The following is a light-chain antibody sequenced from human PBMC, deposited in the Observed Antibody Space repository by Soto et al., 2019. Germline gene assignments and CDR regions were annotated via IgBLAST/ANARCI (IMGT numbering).Light chain of an antibody. CDR1: SSDVGGYNY. V-gene: IGLV2-8*01. J-gene: IGLJ1*01. Sequence: QSALTQPPSASGSPGQSVTISCTGTSSDVGGYNYVSWYQQHPGKAPKIMIYEVSKRPSGVPDRFSCSKSGNTASLTVSGLQAEDEDDYCCSSYADSLYVFGTGTKLTVL. CDR2: EVS. CDR3: SSYADSLYV.